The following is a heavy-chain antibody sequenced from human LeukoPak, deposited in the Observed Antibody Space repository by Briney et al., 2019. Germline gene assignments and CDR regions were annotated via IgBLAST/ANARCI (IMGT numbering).Heavy chain of an antibody. Sequence: GGSLRLSCAASGFTFSSDWMSWVRQAPGKGLEWVANIKQDGSEKYYVDSVKGRFTISRDNAKNSLYLQMNSLRAEDTAVYYCASDRSGGSCYECWFDPWGQGTLVTVSS. V-gene: IGHV3-7*01. CDR2: IKQDGSEK. CDR1: GFTFSSDW. CDR3: ASDRSGGSCYECWFDP. J-gene: IGHJ5*02. D-gene: IGHD2-15*01.